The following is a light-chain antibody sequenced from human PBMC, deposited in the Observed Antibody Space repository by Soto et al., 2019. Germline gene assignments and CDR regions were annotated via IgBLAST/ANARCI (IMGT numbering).Light chain of an antibody. CDR2: EVN. CDR3: RSHTCSITYF. Sequence: QSALTQPASVSGSPGQSITISCTGTSSDVGGYNYVSWYQQHPGKAPKLMIYEVNNRPSGVSTRFSGSKSGNTASLTISGLQAEDEADYYRRSHTCSITYFFGFLSTVTV. V-gene: IGLV2-14*03. CDR1: SSDVGGYNY. J-gene: IGLJ1*01.